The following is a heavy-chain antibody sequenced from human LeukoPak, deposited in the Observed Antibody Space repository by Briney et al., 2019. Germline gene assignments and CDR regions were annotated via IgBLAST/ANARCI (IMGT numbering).Heavy chain of an antibody. CDR1: GFTFSTYA. V-gene: IGHV3-53*01. D-gene: IGHD3-10*01. Sequence: PGGSLSLSCTASGFTFSTYAMTWLRQAPGKALEWVSDIYSGGSTYYADSVKGRFTISRDNSKNTLYLQMNSLRAEDTAVYYCARVATGSGYYYYMDVRGKGTTVTVSS. CDR3: ARVATGSGYYYYMDV. J-gene: IGHJ6*03. CDR2: IYSGGST.